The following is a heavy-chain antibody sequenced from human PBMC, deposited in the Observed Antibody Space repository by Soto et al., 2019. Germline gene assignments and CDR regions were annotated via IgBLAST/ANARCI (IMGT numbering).Heavy chain of an antibody. CDR2: IYYSGST. Sequence: QVQLQESGPGLVKPSETLSLTCTVSVSGGSVSTGVHYWSWIRQPPGKGLEWIGYIYYSGSTNYDPSLKSRVTISVDTSKNQFSLKLTSVTAADTAVYYCARGYYTSWYWFDRWGRGTLVTVSS. V-gene: IGHV4-61*08. CDR3: ARGYYTSWYWFDR. J-gene: IGHJ2*01. D-gene: IGHD6-13*01. CDR1: GGSVSTGVHY.